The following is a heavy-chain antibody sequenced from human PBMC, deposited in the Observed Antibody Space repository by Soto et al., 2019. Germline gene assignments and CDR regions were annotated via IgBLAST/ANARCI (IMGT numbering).Heavy chain of an antibody. V-gene: IGHV4-59*01. J-gene: IGHJ6*02. D-gene: IGHD5-12*01. CDR1: GDSISSYY. CDR3: ARDGGIVATSSQYYYYYGMDV. Sequence: QVQLQESGPGLVKPSETPSLTCTVSGDSISSYYWSWIRQPPGKGLEWIGYIYYSGSTNYNPSLKSRVTISVDTSKNQFSLKLSSVTAADTAVYYCARDGGIVATSSQYYYYYGMDVWGQGTTVTVSS. CDR2: IYYSGST.